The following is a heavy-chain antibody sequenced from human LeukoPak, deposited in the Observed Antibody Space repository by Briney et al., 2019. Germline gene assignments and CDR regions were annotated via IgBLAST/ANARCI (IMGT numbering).Heavy chain of an antibody. CDR3: TTRGIAVSGLGY. CDR1: GFIFTNAW. CDR2: IKSKADDGTI. D-gene: IGHD6-19*01. Sequence: GGSLRLSCAASGFIFTNAWMNWVRQAPGKGLEWVGRIKSKADDGTIDYAAIVKDRFTISRDDSKNTLYLQMDSLKTEDTAVYFCTTRGIAVSGLGYWGQGTLVTVSS. V-gene: IGHV3-15*01. J-gene: IGHJ4*02.